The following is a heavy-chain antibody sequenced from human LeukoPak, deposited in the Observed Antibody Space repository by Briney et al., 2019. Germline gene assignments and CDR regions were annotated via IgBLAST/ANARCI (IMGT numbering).Heavy chain of an antibody. CDR2: INPSGGST. V-gene: IGHV1-46*01. CDR1: GYTFTSYY. Sequence: ASVKVSCKASGYTFTSYYMHWVRQAPGQGLEWMGIINPSGGSTSYAQKFQGRVTMTTDTSTSTAYMELRSLRSDDTAVYYCARAADIVVVPAAQRYNWFDPWGQGTLVTVSS. D-gene: IGHD2-2*01. CDR3: ARAADIVVVPAAQRYNWFDP. J-gene: IGHJ5*02.